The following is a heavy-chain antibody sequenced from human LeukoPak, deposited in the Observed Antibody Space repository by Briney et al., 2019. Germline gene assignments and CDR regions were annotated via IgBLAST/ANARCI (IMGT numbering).Heavy chain of an antibody. V-gene: IGHV4-59*01. CDR3: ARARVTRVWDYYYMVV. CDR2: IYYSGST. CDR1: GGSFSGYY. D-gene: IGHD4-11*01. Sequence: SETLSLTCAVYGGSFSGYYWSWIRHPPGKGLEWIGYIYYSGSTNYNPSLKSRVTISVDTSKNQFSLKLSSVTAADTAVYYCARARVTRVWDYYYMVVWGKGTTVTVSS. J-gene: IGHJ6*03.